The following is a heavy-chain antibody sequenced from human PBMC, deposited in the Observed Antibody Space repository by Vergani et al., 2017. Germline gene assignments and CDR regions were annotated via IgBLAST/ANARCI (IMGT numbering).Heavy chain of an antibody. Sequence: QVRLQESGPGLVKPSETLSLTCSVSGGSMSGYYWSWIRQPPGKELEWIGYMYHSGSTNYNPSLETRVTISGDTSKNQLSLKLNSVTAADTAVYYCGRVADYYGLGSRLLDLRGQGILVTVSS. CDR2: MYHSGST. CDR1: GGSMSGYY. D-gene: IGHD3-10*01. CDR3: GRVADYYGLGSRLLDL. V-gene: IGHV4-59*01. J-gene: IGHJ5*02.